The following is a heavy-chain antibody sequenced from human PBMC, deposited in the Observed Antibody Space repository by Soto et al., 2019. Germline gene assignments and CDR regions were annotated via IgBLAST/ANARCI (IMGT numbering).Heavy chain of an antibody. Sequence: SETLSLTCSVSGGSISSSSYYWGWIRQPPGKGLEWIASIYYSGSTYYNPSLKSRVTISVDTSTNKFSLKLSSVTAADTAVYYCANRYYDGSGYLHDYWGQGILVTVSS. D-gene: IGHD3-22*01. CDR1: GGSISSSSYY. V-gene: IGHV4-39*01. J-gene: IGHJ4*02. CDR3: ANRYYDGSGYLHDY. CDR2: IYYSGST.